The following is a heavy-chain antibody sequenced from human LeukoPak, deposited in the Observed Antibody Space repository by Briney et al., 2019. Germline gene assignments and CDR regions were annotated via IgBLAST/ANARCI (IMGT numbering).Heavy chain of an antibody. Sequence: SQTLTLTCAISGDSVSSNSAAWNWIRQSPSRGLEWLGRTYYRSKWYNDYAVSVKSRITINPDTSNHQFSLQLNSVTPEDTAVYYCARDPAYQPLNGWFDPWGQGTLVTVSS. J-gene: IGHJ5*02. CDR2: TYYRSKWYN. V-gene: IGHV6-1*01. CDR1: GDSVSSNSAA. D-gene: IGHD2-2*01. CDR3: ARDPAYQPLNGWFDP.